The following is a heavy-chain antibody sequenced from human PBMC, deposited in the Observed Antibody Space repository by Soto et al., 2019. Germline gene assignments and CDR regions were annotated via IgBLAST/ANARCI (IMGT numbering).Heavy chain of an antibody. Sequence: QVQLVQSGAEVKKPGSSVKVSCKASGGTFSSYAISWVRQAPGQGLEWMGGIIPIFGTANYAQKFQGRVTITADESTSTAYMGLSSLRSEDTAVYYCASKVVVVPAAIFRGYGMDVWGQGTTVTVSS. CDR1: GGTFSSYA. CDR3: ASKVVVVPAAIFRGYGMDV. CDR2: IIPIFGTA. V-gene: IGHV1-69*01. J-gene: IGHJ6*02. D-gene: IGHD2-2*02.